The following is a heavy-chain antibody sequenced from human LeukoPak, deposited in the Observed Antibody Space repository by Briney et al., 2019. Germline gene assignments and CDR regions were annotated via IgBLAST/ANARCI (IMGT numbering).Heavy chain of an antibody. V-gene: IGHV5-51*01. CDR2: ICPGDSDT. CDR3: ARQKYSSGWPDAFDI. CDR1: GYSFTSYW. D-gene: IGHD6-19*01. J-gene: IGHJ3*02. Sequence: GESLKISCKGSGYSFTSYWIGWVRQMPGKGLEWMGIICPGDSDTRYSPSFQGQVTISADKSISTAYLQWSSLKASDTAMYYCARQKYSSGWPDAFDIWGQGTMVTVSS.